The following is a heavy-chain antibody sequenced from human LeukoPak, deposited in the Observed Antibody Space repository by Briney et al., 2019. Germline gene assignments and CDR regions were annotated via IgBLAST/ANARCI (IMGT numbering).Heavy chain of an antibody. CDR3: ARDRAEGYYGPAGANAFDI. D-gene: IGHD3-10*01. CDR2: IYYTGIT. J-gene: IGHJ3*02. Sequence: SETLSLTCTVSGASITSSNYYWLWLRQPPGKGLEWIGSIYYTGITYYNLSLKSRVTISVDTSKYQCSLRLSSVTAADTAVYYCARDRAEGYYGPAGANAFDIWGQGTMVTASS. CDR1: GASITSSNYY. V-gene: IGHV4-39*07.